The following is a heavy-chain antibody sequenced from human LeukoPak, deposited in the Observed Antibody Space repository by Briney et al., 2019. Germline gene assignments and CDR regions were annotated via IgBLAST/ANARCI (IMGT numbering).Heavy chain of an antibody. CDR1: GFTFSSYW. J-gene: IGHJ5*02. V-gene: IGHV3-7*05. CDR3: ARGYSGYDFSWNWFDP. Sequence: GGSLRLSCAASGFTFSSYWMSWVRQAPGKGLEWVANIKQDGSEKYYVDSVEGRFTISRDNAKNSLYLQMNSLRAEDTAVYYCARGYSGYDFSWNWFDPWGQGTLVTVSS. CDR2: IKQDGSEK. D-gene: IGHD5-12*01.